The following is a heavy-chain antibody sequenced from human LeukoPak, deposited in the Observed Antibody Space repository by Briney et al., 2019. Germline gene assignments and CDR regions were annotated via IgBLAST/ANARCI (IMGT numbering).Heavy chain of an antibody. CDR2: ISYDGSNK. D-gene: IGHD3-10*01. CDR3: ASGTLVWFGEIEREYYGMDV. Sequence: GGSLRLSCAASGFTFSSYAMHWVRQAPGKGLEWVAVISYDGSNKYYADSVKGRFTISRDNSKNTLYLQMNSLRAEDTAVYYCASGTLVWFGEIEREYYGMDVWGKGTTVTVSS. CDR1: GFTFSSYA. V-gene: IGHV3-30-3*01. J-gene: IGHJ6*04.